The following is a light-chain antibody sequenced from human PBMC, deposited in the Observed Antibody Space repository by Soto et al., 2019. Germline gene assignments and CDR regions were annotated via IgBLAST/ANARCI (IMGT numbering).Light chain of an antibody. CDR2: KAS. J-gene: IGKJ1*01. Sequence: DIQMTQSPSTLSASVGDRVTITCRASQSISSWLAWYQQKPGKAPKLLIYKASSLESGGPSRFSRSGSGTEFTLTISSLQPDDFATYYCQQYNSSPTFGQGTKVEIK. CDR1: QSISSW. V-gene: IGKV1-5*03. CDR3: QQYNSSPT.